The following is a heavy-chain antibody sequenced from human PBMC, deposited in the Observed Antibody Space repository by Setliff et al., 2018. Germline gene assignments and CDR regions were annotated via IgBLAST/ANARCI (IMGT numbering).Heavy chain of an antibody. CDR2: IYTSGST. CDR1: GGSISSGSYY. V-gene: IGHV4-61*02. J-gene: IGHJ5*02. CDR3: ARARYSNFLNWFDP. Sequence: SETLSLTCTVSGGSISSGSYYWSWIRQPAGRGLEWIGRIYTSGSTNYNPSLKSRVTISVDTSKNQFSLKLSSVTAADTAVYYCARARYSNFLNWFDPWGQGTLVTVSS. D-gene: IGHD4-4*01.